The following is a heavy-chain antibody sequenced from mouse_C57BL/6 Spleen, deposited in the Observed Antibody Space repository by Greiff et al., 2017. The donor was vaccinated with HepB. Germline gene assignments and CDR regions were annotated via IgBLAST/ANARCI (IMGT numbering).Heavy chain of an antibody. D-gene: IGHD1-1*01. V-gene: IGHV8-12*01. Sequence: QVTLKVCGPGILQSSQTLSLTCSFSGFSLSTSGMGVSWSRQPSGKGLEWLAHIYWDDDKRYNPSLKSRLTISKDTSRNQVFLKITSVDTADTATYYCARRPLFPPGDWYFDVWGTGTTVTVSS. CDR2: IYWDDDK. CDR3: ARRPLFPPGDWYFDV. CDR1: GFSLSTSGMG. J-gene: IGHJ1*03.